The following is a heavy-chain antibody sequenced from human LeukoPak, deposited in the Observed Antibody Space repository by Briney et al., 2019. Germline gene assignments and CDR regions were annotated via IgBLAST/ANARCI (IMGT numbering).Heavy chain of an antibody. CDR3: ARDLVTVTKGFDI. D-gene: IGHD4-17*01. CDR1: DDSFSSHY. CDR2: ISYIGST. J-gene: IGHJ3*02. V-gene: IGHV4-59*11. Sequence: SETLSLTCAVSDDSFSSHYWTWIRQPPGKGLEWIGYISYIGSTNYNPSLKSRVTISIDTSKNQFSLKPTSVTAADTAVYYCARDLVTVTKGFDIWGQGTMVSVSS.